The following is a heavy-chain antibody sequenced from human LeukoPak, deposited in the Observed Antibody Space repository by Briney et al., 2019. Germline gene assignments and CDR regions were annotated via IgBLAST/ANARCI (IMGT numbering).Heavy chain of an antibody. D-gene: IGHD2-2*01. Sequence: PGGSLRLSCAASGFTFINAWMSWVRQPPGKGLEWVGHIKRKTDAGTTDYAAPVKGRFTISRDDSKNTLYLQMNSLKTEDTAMYYCTTQYCSSTTCLYPFDYWGQGTLVTVSS. CDR1: GFTFINAW. V-gene: IGHV3-15*01. CDR2: IKRKTDAGTT. CDR3: TTQYCSSTTCLYPFDY. J-gene: IGHJ4*02.